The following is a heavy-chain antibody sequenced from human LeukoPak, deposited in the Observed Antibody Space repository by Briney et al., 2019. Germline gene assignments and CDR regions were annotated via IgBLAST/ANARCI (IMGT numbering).Heavy chain of an antibody. J-gene: IGHJ6*03. CDR1: GFTFNNYA. D-gene: IGHD3-9*01. V-gene: IGHV3-30*04. CDR2: ISYDGSNK. Sequence: GGSLRLSCAASGFTFNNYAMHWVRQAPGKGLGWVAVISYDGSNKYYADSVKGRLTISRDNSKNTLYLQMSSLRAEDTAVYYCARSLTPSYYYMDVWGRGATVTVSS. CDR3: ARSLTPSYYYMDV.